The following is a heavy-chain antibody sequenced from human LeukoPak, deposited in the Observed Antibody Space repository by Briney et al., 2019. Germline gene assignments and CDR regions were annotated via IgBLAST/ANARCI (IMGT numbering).Heavy chain of an antibody. D-gene: IGHD3-10*01. CDR3: ARDYYGSGSYYLDY. CDR1: GGSISSGGYY. V-gene: IGHV4-30-2*01. J-gene: IGHJ4*02. CDR2: IYHSGST. Sequence: SETLFLTCTVSGGSISSGGYYWSWIRQPPGKGLEWIGYIYHSGSTYYNPSLKSRVTISVDRSENQFSLKLSSVTAADTAVYYCARDYYGSGSYYLDYWGQGTLVTVSS.